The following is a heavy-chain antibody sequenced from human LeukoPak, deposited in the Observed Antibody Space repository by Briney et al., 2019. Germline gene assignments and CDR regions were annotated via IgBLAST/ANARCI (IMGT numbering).Heavy chain of an antibody. J-gene: IGHJ2*01. V-gene: IGHV4-34*01. Sequence: SETLSLTCAVYGGSLSGYYWNWIRQPPGQGLEWIGEINHSGSTNYNPSLKSRVTISVDTSKNQFSLKLNSVTAADTAVYYCARGAAVARTYRYFDLWGRGTLVTVSS. CDR1: GGSLSGYY. D-gene: IGHD6-19*01. CDR2: INHSGST. CDR3: ARGAAVARTYRYFDL.